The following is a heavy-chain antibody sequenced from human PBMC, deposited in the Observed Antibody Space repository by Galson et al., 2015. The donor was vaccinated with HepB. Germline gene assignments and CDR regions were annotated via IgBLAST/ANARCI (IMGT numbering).Heavy chain of an antibody. J-gene: IGHJ4*01. CDR3: ARQGYAAPFDY. Sequence: QSGAEVKKPGESLKISCEASGYSFINYWIAWVRQMPGKGPEWMGIIYPDDSDTKYSPSFQGQVTISVDKSISTAYLQWSSLKASDTAIYYCARQGYAAPFDYWGQGTLVTVSS. D-gene: IGHD5-12*01. V-gene: IGHV5-51*01. CDR2: IYPDDSDT. CDR1: GYSFINYW.